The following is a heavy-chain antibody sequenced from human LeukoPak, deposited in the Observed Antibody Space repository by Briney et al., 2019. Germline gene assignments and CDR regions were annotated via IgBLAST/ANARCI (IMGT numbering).Heavy chain of an antibody. CDR2: IFYTGST. D-gene: IGHD3-10*01. J-gene: IGHJ4*02. CDR1: GGSISSSSYY. V-gene: IGHV4-39*01. CDR3: ARRRLAMVRGVIEDY. Sequence: SETLSLTCTVSGGSISSSSYYWGWIRQPPGKGLEWIGSIFYTGSTYYNPSLMSRVTISVDTSKNQFSLKLSSVTAADTAVYYCARRRLAMVRGVIEDYWGQGTLVTVTS.